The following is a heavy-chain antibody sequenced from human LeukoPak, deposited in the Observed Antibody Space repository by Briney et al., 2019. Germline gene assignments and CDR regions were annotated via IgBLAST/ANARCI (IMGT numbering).Heavy chain of an antibody. CDR3: ARSSSGPSPYYYYGMDV. CDR1: GYRFTSYW. J-gene: IGHJ6*02. CDR2: NYPGDSDT. D-gene: IGHD2-2*01. V-gene: IGHV5-51*01. Sequence: GEALKTSFKGSGYRFTSYWIGWVRPMPGKGLGWMGINYPGDSDTRYSPSLKGQVTISADKSISTAYLQWSSLKASDTAMYYCARSSSGPSPYYYYGMDVWGQGTTVTVSS.